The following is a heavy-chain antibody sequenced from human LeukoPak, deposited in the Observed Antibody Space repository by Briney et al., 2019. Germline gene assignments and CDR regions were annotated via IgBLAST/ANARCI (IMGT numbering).Heavy chain of an antibody. CDR2: INSDGSTT. CDR3: TSYTSGWN. J-gene: IGHJ4*02. D-gene: IGHD6-19*01. V-gene: IGHV3-74*01. Sequence: GGSLRLSCAASELTFNSNWMHWVRHAPGKGLVWVSRINSDGSTTNYADSVKGRFTISRDSAKNTLYLQMNSLGAEDTAVYYCTSYTSGWNWGQGTLVTVSS. CDR1: ELTFNSNW.